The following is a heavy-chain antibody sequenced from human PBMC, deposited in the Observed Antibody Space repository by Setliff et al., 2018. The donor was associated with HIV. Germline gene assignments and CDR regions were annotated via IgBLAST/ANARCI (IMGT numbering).Heavy chain of an antibody. D-gene: IGHD6-6*01. Sequence: PSETLSLTCTVSGGSISSRSYFWGWIRQPPGKGLEWIGSIYYSGSTYYNPSLKSRVTISVDTSKNQFSLKLSSVTAADTAVYYCARHGDSSLSPYHYYYYMDVWGKGTTVTVSS. V-gene: IGHV4-39*01. CDR1: GGSISSRSYF. J-gene: IGHJ6*03. CDR2: IYYSGST. CDR3: ARHGDSSLSPYHYYYYMDV.